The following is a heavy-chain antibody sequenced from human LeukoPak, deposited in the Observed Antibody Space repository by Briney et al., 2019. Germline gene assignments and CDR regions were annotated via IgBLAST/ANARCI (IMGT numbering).Heavy chain of an antibody. CDR1: GGSVSSGSYY. CDR3: AREVGIAARPFDY. D-gene: IGHD6-6*01. J-gene: IGHJ4*02. Sequence: SETLSLTCTVSGGSVSSGSYYWSWIRQPPGKGLEWIGYICYSGSTNYNPSLKSRVTISVDTSKNQFSLKLSSVTAADTAVYYCAREVGIAARPFDYWGQGTLVTVSS. CDR2: ICYSGST. V-gene: IGHV4-61*01.